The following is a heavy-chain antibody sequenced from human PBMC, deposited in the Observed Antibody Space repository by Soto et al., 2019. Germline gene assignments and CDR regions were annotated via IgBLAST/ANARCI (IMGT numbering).Heavy chain of an antibody. CDR2: IWYDGSNK. V-gene: IGHV3-33*01. CDR1: GFTFSSYG. J-gene: IGHJ4*02. D-gene: IGHD1-7*01. CDR3: ARQNKRYITGTNYALDY. Sequence: GGSLRLSCAASGFTFSSYGMHWVRQAPGKGLEWVAVIWYDGSNKYYADSVKGRFTISRDNSKNTLYLQMNSLRAEDTAVYYCARQNKRYITGTNYALDYWGQGTLVTVSS.